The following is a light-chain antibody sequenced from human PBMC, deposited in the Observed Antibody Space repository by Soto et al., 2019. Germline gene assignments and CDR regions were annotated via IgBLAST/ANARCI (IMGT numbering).Light chain of an antibody. CDR2: GAS. V-gene: IGKV3-15*01. CDR1: QSVRTK. J-gene: IGKJ5*01. CDR3: QQHNHWPPIT. Sequence: EIVLTQSPATLSVSPGESAALSCRASQSVRTKLAWYQQRPGQAPRLLIYGASTRATGIPARFSGNGSGTEFTLIITSLQSEDCGVYYCQQHNHWPPITFGQGTRLEIK.